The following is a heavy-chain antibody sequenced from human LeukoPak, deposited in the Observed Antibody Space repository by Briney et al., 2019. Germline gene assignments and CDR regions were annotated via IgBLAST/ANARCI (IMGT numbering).Heavy chain of an antibody. CDR3: AELGITMIGGV. V-gene: IGHV3-23*01. D-gene: IGHD3-10*02. Sequence: GGSLRLSCEASGFRFTHYGMNWVRHAPGKGLQWVSGIRSNGVTTYYADSVKGRFTISRDNSKNTLYLQMNSLRAEDTAVYYCAELGITMIGGVWGKGTTVTISS. CDR2: IRSNGVTT. J-gene: IGHJ6*04. CDR1: GFRFTHYG.